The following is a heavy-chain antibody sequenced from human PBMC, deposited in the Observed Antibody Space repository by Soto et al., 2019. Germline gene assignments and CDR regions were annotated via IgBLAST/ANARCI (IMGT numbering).Heavy chain of an antibody. Sequence: QVQLQESGPGLVKPSQTPSLTCTVSGGSISSGGYYWSWIRQHPGKGLEWIGYIYYSGSTYYNPSLKSRVTISVDTSKNQFSLKLSSVTAADTAVYYCPRVRAVAGTLYRYFQHWGQGTLVTVSS. V-gene: IGHV4-31*03. CDR2: IYYSGST. CDR1: GGSISSGGYY. CDR3: PRVRAVAGTLYRYFQH. J-gene: IGHJ1*01. D-gene: IGHD6-19*01.